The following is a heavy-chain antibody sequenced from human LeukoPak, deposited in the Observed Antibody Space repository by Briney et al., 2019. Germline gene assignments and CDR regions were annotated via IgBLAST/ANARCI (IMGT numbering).Heavy chain of an antibody. CDR2: MNPNSGNT. CDR3: ARGPKWTGSYYYFDY. CDR1: GYTFPSYD. V-gene: IGHV1-8*01. J-gene: IGHJ4*02. D-gene: IGHD1-26*01. Sequence: AASVKVSCKTSGYTFPSYDINWVRQAPGQGLEWMGWMNPNSGNTGYTQKCQGRVTITRNTYITTAYMELSSLRYEDTAVYYCARGPKWTGSYYYFDYWGQGTLVTVSS.